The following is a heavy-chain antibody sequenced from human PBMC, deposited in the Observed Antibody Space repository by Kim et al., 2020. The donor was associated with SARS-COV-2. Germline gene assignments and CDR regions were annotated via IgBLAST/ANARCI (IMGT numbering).Heavy chain of an antibody. V-gene: IGHV3-74*03. Sequence: GGSLRLSCAASGFTFSSFCMHWVRQAPGKGLVWVSRIKSDGSSILYADSVKGRFTISRDNAKNTLYLQMNSLRAEDTAVYYCARDLDYGGYSNFEYWGQGALVTVSS. CDR1: GFTFSSFC. J-gene: IGHJ4*02. D-gene: IGHD4-17*01. CDR3: ARDLDYGGYSNFEY. CDR2: IKSDGSSI.